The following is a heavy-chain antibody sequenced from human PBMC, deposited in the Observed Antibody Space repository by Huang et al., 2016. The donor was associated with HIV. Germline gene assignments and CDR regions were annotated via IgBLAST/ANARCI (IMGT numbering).Heavy chain of an antibody. CDR1: GGSTSAFY. V-gene: IGHV4-59*01. Sequence: QVQLQESGPGLAKPSETLSLTCSVSGGSTSAFYWSWIRQPPRKGLEWIGNLYYRGCANSNPSLKGRVTMSIDTSKNQFSLKLNSVTAADTAVYYCAWLHSPSSLWYFDYWGQGTLLTVSS. J-gene: IGHJ4*02. CDR3: AWLHSPSSLWYFDY. D-gene: IGHD6-13*01. CDR2: LYYRGCA.